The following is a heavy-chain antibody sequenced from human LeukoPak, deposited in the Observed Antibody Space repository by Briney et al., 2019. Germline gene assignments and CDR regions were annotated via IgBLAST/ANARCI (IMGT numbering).Heavy chain of an antibody. CDR3: ASLVGGYYPPVEGFDI. V-gene: IGHV3-74*01. Sequence: TGGSLRLSCAASGFTLSSCWMHWVRQAPGKGLVWVSRINSDGSRTDHADSVKGRFSISRDNAKKTVYLQMNSLRAEDTAVYFCASLVGGYYPPVEGFDIWGQGTTVTVSS. D-gene: IGHD3-3*01. CDR1: GFTLSSCW. CDR2: INSDGSRT. J-gene: IGHJ3*02.